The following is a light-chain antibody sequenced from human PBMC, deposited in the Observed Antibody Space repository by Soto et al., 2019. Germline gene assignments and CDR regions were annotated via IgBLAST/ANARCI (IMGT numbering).Light chain of an antibody. CDR1: QTISSW. CDR2: KAS. Sequence: DIQMTQSPSTLSGSVGDRVTITCRASQTISSWLAWYQQKPGKAPKLLIYKASTLKSGVPSRFSGSGSGTEFTLTISSLQPDDFATYYCQQYNSYPRTFGGGTKVEIK. CDR3: QQYNSYPRT. V-gene: IGKV1-5*03. J-gene: IGKJ4*01.